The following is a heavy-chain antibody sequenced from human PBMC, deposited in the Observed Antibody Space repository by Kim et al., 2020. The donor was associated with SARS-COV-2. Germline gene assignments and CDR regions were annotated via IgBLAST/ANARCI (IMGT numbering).Heavy chain of an antibody. Sequence: GGSLRLSCAASGFTFGNAWMSWVRQAPGKGLEWVGRIKSKTDGGTTDYAAPVKGRFTISRDDSKNTLYLQMNSLKTEDTAVYYCTTDLHDYGDLDYWGQGTLVTVSS. D-gene: IGHD4-17*01. V-gene: IGHV3-15*01. CDR1: GFTFGNAW. CDR2: IKSKTDGGTT. J-gene: IGHJ4*02. CDR3: TTDLHDYGDLDY.